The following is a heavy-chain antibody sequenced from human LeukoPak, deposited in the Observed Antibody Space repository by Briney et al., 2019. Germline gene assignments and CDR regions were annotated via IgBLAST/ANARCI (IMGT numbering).Heavy chain of an antibody. Sequence: SETLSLTCTVSGGSISSGGYYWSWIRQHPGKGLEWIGYIYYSGSTYYNPSLKSRLTISVDTSKNQFSLKLSSVTAADTAVYYCARATPGYYDSSGYYLNYYYGMDVWGQGTTVTVSS. CDR1: GGSISSGGYY. J-gene: IGHJ6*02. CDR2: IYYSGST. CDR3: ARATPGYYDSSGYYLNYYYGMDV. V-gene: IGHV4-31*03. D-gene: IGHD3-22*01.